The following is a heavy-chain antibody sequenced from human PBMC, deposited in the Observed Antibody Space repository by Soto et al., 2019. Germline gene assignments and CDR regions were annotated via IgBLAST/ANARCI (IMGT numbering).Heavy chain of an antibody. D-gene: IGHD3-10*01. J-gene: IGHJ6*02. Sequence: PGGSLRLSCAASGFTFSSYSMNWVRQAPGKGLEWVSCISSSTSYIYYADSVKGRFSISRDNAKNSLYLQMNSLRAEDTAVYYCARAPYYYGSGSDYGMDVWGQGTTVTVSS. CDR3: ARAPYYYGSGSDYGMDV. V-gene: IGHV3-21*01. CDR2: ISSSTSYI. CDR1: GFTFSSYS.